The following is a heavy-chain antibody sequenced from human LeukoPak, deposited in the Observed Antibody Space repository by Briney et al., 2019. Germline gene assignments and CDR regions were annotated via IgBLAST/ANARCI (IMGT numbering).Heavy chain of an antibody. V-gene: IGHV4-34*01. Sequence: SETLSLTCGVYGGSFSDYYWSWIRQPPGKGLEWIGEINHSGSTNYSPSLKSRVTILVDTSKNQFSLNLSSVTAADTAVYYCARGPGDYNYGMDVWGQGTTVTVSS. CDR3: ARGPGDYNYGMDV. D-gene: IGHD3-10*01. CDR2: INHSGST. J-gene: IGHJ6*02. CDR1: GGSFSDYY.